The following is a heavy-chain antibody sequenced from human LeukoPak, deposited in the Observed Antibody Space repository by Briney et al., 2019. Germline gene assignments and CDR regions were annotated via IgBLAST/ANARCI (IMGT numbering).Heavy chain of an antibody. Sequence: GGSLRLSCAASGFIFSSYWMTWVRQAPGKGLEWVANIKQDGSEKYYVDSVKGRFTISRDNAKNSLYLQMNSLRAEDTAVYYCARGGGLDIWGQGTMDTVSS. CDR1: GFIFSSYW. CDR3: ARGGGLDI. V-gene: IGHV3-7*05. J-gene: IGHJ3*02. CDR2: IKQDGSEK.